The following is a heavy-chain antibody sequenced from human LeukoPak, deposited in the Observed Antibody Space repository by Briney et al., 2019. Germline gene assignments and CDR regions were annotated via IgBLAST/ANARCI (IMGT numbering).Heavy chain of an antibody. CDR3: ARDMVRGVTSNWFDP. CDR1: GFTFSSYG. D-gene: IGHD3-10*01. V-gene: IGHV3-21*01. CDR2: ISSSTTYI. J-gene: IGHJ5*02. Sequence: PGGSLRLSCAASGFTFSSYGMNWVRQAPGKGLEWVSSISSSTTYIYYADSVKGRFTISRDNAKNSLYLQMNSLRAEDTAVYYCARDMVRGVTSNWFDPWGQGTLVTVSS.